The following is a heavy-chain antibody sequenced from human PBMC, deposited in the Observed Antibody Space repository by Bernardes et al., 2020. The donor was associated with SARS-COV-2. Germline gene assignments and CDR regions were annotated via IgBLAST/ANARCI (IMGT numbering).Heavy chain of an antibody. J-gene: IGHJ6*02. CDR1: GGSISSGSYY. CDR3: ARDMGAAAPYYYSGMDV. CDR2: IYTSGST. D-gene: IGHD6-13*01. Sequence: SETLSLTCTVSGGSISSGSYYWSWIRQPAGKGLEWIGRIYTSGSTNYNPSLKSRVTISVDTSKNQFSLKLSSVTAADTAVYYCARDMGAAAPYYYSGMDVWGQGTTVTVSS. V-gene: IGHV4-61*02.